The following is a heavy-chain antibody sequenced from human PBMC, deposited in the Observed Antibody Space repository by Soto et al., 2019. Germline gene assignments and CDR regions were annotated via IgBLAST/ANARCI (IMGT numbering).Heavy chain of an antibody. CDR2: IYWDDDK. CDR3: AHRQDVVDALDI. J-gene: IGHJ3*02. Sequence: QITLKESGPTLVKPTQTLTLTCTFSGFSLSTSGVGVGWIRQPPGKALEWLALIYWDDDKRYSPSLKSRLTITTDTSKNQVVLTMTNMDPVDTATYYCAHRQDVVDALDIWGQGTMVTVSS. V-gene: IGHV2-5*02. CDR1: GFSLSTSGVG.